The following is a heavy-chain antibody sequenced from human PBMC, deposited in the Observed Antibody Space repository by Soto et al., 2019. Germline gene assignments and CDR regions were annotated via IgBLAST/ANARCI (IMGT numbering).Heavy chain of an antibody. D-gene: IGHD4-17*01. CDR1: GFTFSSYA. J-gene: IGHJ4*02. CDR3: AKDPCPLSSYGDYPIRLYYFDY. Sequence: EVQLLESGGGLVQPGGSLRLSCAASGFTFSSYAMSWVRQAPGKGLEWVSAISGSGGSTYYADSVKGRFTISRDNSKNTLYLQMNSLRAEDTAVYYCAKDPCPLSSYGDYPIRLYYFDYWGQGTLVTVSS. CDR2: ISGSGGST. V-gene: IGHV3-23*01.